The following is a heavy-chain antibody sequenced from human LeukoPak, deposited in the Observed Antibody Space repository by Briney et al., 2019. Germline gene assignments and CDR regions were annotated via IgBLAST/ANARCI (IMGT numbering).Heavy chain of an antibody. J-gene: IGHJ4*02. CDR2: IYHSGST. CDR1: GYSISSGYY. V-gene: IGHV4-38-2*01. D-gene: IGHD3-22*01. CDR3: ARHRAHTYSFDSGGYYLYYFDY. Sequence: PSETLSLTCAVSGYSISSGYYWGWIRQPPGKGLEWIGSIYHSGSTYYNPSLKSRVTISVDTSKNQFSLKLTSVTAADTALYYCARHRAHTYSFDSGGYYLYYFDYWGQGTLVTVSS.